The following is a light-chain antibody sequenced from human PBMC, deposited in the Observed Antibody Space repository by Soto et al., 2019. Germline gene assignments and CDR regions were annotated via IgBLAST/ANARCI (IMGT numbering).Light chain of an antibody. CDR2: DAS. V-gene: IGKV1-33*01. J-gene: IGKJ5*01. CDR1: QDISNY. Sequence: DIPMTQSPSSLSASVGDRVTITCQASQDISNYLSWYQQKPGKAPKLLMSDASNLETGVPSRFSGSGSGTDFTFTISSLQPEDIATYYCQQYDNLPITFGQGTRLEIK. CDR3: QQYDNLPIT.